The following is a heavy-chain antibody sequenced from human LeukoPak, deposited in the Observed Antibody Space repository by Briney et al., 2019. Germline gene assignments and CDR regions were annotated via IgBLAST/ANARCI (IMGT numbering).Heavy chain of an antibody. J-gene: IGHJ4*02. CDR3: ARNLSQRDGTKRGFDN. V-gene: IGHV4-39*01. CDR2: ISSRGRT. D-gene: IGHD5-24*01. Sequence: PSETLSLTCTVSGDSISGRPYDWVCLPQPPGKGLVYLGSISSRGRTYYNASLQSRVTISVDASNNQSSLKLGSVTAADTAVYYGARNLSQRDGTKRGFDNWGERTLVTVS. CDR1: GDSISGRPYD.